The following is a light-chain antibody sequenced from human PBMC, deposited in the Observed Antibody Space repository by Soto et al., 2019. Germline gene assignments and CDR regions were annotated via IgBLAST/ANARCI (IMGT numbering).Light chain of an antibody. CDR2: EVN. CDR1: SSDVGGYNY. V-gene: IGLV2-8*01. J-gene: IGLJ1*01. Sequence: QSALTQPPSASGCPGQSVTISCTGTSSDVGGYNYVSWFQQHPGKAPKLIIHEVNQRRSGVPDRFSGAKSGNTASLTVSGLQAEDEGTYYCSSYGGYNNVVFGTGTKLTVL. CDR3: SSYGGYNNVV.